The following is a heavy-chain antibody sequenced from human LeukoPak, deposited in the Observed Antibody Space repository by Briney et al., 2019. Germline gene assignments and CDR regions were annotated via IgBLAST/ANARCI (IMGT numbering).Heavy chain of an antibody. D-gene: IGHD6-19*01. V-gene: IGHV3-30*18. CDR2: ISYDGSNK. CDR1: GFTFSSYG. Sequence: SGGSLRLSCAASGFTFSSYGMHWVRQAPGKGLEWVAVISYDGSNKYYADSVKGRFTISRDNSKNTLYLQMNSLRAEDTAVYYCAKPGIAVAGPPDYWGQGTLVTVSS. CDR3: AKPGIAVAGPPDY. J-gene: IGHJ4*02.